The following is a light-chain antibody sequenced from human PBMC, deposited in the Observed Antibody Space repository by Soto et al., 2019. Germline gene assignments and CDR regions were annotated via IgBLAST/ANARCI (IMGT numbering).Light chain of an antibody. V-gene: IGLV2-8*01. J-gene: IGLJ1*01. CDR3: SPYAGSNNFV. Sequence: QSALTQPPSASGSPGQSVTVSCTGTSSDVGGYNYVSWYQHHPGKAPKLMIYDVSKRPSGVPDRFSGSKSGNTASLTVSGLQAEDEADYFCSPYAGSNNFVFGTGTKVTVL. CDR2: DVS. CDR1: SSDVGGYNY.